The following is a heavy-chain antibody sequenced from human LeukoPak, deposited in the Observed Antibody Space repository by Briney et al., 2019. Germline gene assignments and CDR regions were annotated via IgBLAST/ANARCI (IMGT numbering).Heavy chain of an antibody. J-gene: IGHJ6*02. CDR2: IKQDGNEN. V-gene: IGHV3-7*01. Sequence: GGSLRLSCAASGFTFSRYWMSWVRQAPGKGLEWVASIKQDGNENYYVDSVKGRFTISRDDAKNSLYLQMNSLRAEDTAVYYCARDLGGGNPRGPLYYYGMDVWGQGTTVTVSS. D-gene: IGHD4-23*01. CDR1: GFTFSRYW. CDR3: ARDLGGGNPRGPLYYYGMDV.